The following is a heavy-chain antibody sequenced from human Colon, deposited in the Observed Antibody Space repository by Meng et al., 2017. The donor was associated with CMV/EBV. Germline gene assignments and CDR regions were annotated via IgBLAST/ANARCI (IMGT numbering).Heavy chain of an antibody. CDR2: ISAHTGNT. V-gene: IGHV1-18*01. J-gene: IGHJ4*02. D-gene: IGHD5-12*01. CDR3: ARDRGGYAGGGDH. CDR1: GYRVSSCG. Sequence: KGSGYRVSSCGLSWVRQAPGQGLEWMGWISAHTGNTNYAQKFQDRVTMTTDMSTSTAYMELRSLRSDDTAVYYCARDRGGYAGGGDHWGQGTLVTVSS.